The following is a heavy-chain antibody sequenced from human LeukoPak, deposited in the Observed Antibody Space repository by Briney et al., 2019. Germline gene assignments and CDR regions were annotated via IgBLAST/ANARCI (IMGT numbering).Heavy chain of an antibody. CDR3: ASPSNSGWGHFDY. V-gene: IGHV1-8*01. CDR2: MNPNSGNT. J-gene: IGHJ4*02. D-gene: IGHD6-19*01. Sequence: ASVKVSCKASGYTFTSYDINWVRQATGQGLEWMGWMNPNSGNTGYAQKFQGRVTMTRNTSISTAYMELSSLRSEDTAVYYCASPSNSGWGHFDYWGQGTLVTVSS. CDR1: GYTFTSYD.